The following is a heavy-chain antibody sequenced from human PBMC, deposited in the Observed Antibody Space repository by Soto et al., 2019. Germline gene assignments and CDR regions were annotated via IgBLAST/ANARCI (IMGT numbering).Heavy chain of an antibody. J-gene: IGHJ4*02. CDR1: GGSFSGYY. V-gene: IGHV4-34*01. CDR2: INHSGST. Sequence: QVQLQQWGAGLLKPSETLSLTCAVYGGSFSGYYWSWIRQPPGKGLEWIGEINHSGSTNYNPSLKSRVTISVDTSKNQFSLKLSSVTAADTAVYYCARSVEEDCSGGSCVDDYWGQGTLVTVSS. CDR3: ARSVEEDCSGGSCVDDY. D-gene: IGHD2-15*01.